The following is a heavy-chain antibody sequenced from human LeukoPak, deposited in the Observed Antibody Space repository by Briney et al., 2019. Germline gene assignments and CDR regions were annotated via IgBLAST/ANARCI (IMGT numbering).Heavy chain of an antibody. CDR2: IIPILGIP. V-gene: IGHV1-69*04. J-gene: IGHJ3*01. CDR3: ARDLDPATMVRGIF. D-gene: IGHD3-10*01. CDR1: GGTFSSFT. Sequence: ASLKVSCKASGGTFSSFTISWVRQAPGQGLDWMGRIIPILGIPNYAQKFQGRVTITADKSRSTAYMELGSLRSEDTAVYYCARDLDPATMVRGIFWGQGTMVTVSS.